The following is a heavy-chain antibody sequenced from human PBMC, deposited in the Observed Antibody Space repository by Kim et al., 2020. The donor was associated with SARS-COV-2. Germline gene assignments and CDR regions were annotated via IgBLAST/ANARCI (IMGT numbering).Heavy chain of an antibody. V-gene: IGHV2-26*01. CDR2: IFSNDEK. Sequence: SGPTLVNPTETLTLTCTVSGFSLSNARMGVSWIRQPPGKALEWLAHIFSNDEKSYSTSLKSRLTISKDTSKSQVVLTMTNMDPVDTATYYCARIVSSSWLTYNWFDPWGQGTLVTVSS. CDR1: GFSLSNARMG. CDR3: ARIVSSSWLTYNWFDP. D-gene: IGHD6-13*01. J-gene: IGHJ5*02.